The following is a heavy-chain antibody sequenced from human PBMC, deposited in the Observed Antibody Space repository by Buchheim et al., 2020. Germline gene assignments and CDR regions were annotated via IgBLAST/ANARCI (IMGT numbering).Heavy chain of an antibody. CDR2: ISYDGSYK. Sequence: QVQLVESGGGVVQPGRSLRLSCAASGFTFSSYGIHWVRQAPGKGLEWVAVISYDGSYKYYADSVKGRVTISRDNSKNPLYLQMNSLRAEDTAVYYCAKNYYDSSGYYRDHYYFGMDVWGQGTT. J-gene: IGHJ6*02. D-gene: IGHD3-22*01. CDR3: AKNYYDSSGYYRDHYYFGMDV. V-gene: IGHV3-30*18. CDR1: GFTFSSYG.